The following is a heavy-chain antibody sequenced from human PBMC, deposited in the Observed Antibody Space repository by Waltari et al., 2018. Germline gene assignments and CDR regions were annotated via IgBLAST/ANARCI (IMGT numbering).Heavy chain of an antibody. CDR2: IYSGGST. CDR1: GFTVSSNY. V-gene: IGHV3-53*01. J-gene: IGHJ6*02. D-gene: IGHD1-26*01. CDR3: ARAIVGASYGMDV. Sequence: EVQLVESGGGLIQPGGSLRLSCAASGFTVSSNYMSWVRQDPGKGWGWVSVIYSGGSTYYADSVKGRFTISRDNSKNTLYLQMNSLRAEDTAVYYCARAIVGASYGMDVWGQGTTVTVSS.